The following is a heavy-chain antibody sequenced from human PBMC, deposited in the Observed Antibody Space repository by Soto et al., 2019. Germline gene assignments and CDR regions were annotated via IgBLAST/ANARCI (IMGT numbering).Heavy chain of an antibody. V-gene: IGHV3-15*01. CDR3: TTTHDYGDYAWFDP. J-gene: IGHJ5*02. D-gene: IGHD4-17*01. Sequence: PGGSLRLSCAASGFTFSNAWMSWVRQAPGKGLEWVGRIKSKTDGGTTDYAAPVKGRFTISRDDSKNTLYLQMNSLKTEDTAVYYCTTTHDYGDYAWFDPWGQGTLVTVSS. CDR1: GFTFSNAW. CDR2: IKSKTDGGTT.